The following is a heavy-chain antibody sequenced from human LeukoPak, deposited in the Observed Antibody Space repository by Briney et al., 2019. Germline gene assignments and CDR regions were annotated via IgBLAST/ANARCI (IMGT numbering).Heavy chain of an antibody. CDR1: GGSISSSSYD. CDR3: AGTYYYDSSGYFAIDY. D-gene: IGHD3-22*01. Sequence: PSETLSLTCTVSGGSISSSSYDSGWIRQPPGKGLEWIGSIYYSGSTYYNPSLKSRVTISVDTSKNQFSLKLSSVTAADTAVYYCAGTYYYDSSGYFAIDYWGQGTLVTVSS. J-gene: IGHJ4*02. V-gene: IGHV4-39*01. CDR2: IYYSGST.